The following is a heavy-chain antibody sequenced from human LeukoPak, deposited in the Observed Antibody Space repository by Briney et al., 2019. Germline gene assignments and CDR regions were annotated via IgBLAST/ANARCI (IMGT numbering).Heavy chain of an antibody. J-gene: IGHJ6*03. CDR1: GFTFSSYS. D-gene: IGHD6-13*01. CDR3: AKGRAAAGTYYYMDV. V-gene: IGHV3-21*01. CDR2: ISSSSSYI. Sequence: PGGSLRLSCAASGFTFSSYSMNWVRQAPGKGLEWVSSISSSSSYIYYADSVKGRFTISKDNAKNSLYLQMNSLRAEDTAVYYCAKGRAAAGTYYYMDVWGKGTTVTVSS.